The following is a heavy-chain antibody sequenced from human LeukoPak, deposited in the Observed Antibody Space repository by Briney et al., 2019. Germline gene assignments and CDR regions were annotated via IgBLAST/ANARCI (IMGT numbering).Heavy chain of an antibody. D-gene: IGHD2-15*01. CDR3: AKSGLNRFDY. CDR2: FSGSGGST. CDR1: GFTFSSYE. Sequence: GGSLRLSCAASGFTFSSYEMNWVRQAPGKGLEWVSAFSGSGGSTYYADSVKGRFTISRDNSKNMLYLQMNSLRAEDTPVYYCAKSGLNRFDYWGQGTLVTVSS. J-gene: IGHJ4*02. V-gene: IGHV3-23*01.